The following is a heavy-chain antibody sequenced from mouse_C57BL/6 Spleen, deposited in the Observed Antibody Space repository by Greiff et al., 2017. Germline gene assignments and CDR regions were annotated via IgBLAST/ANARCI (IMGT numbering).Heavy chain of an antibody. J-gene: IGHJ2*01. CDR1: GYTFTSYW. D-gene: IGHD1-1*01. Sequence: QVQLQQPGAELVRPGSSVKLSCKASGYTFTSYWMDWVKQRPGQGLEWIGNIYPSDSETHYNQKFKDKATLTVDKSSSTAYMQLSSLTSEDSAVYYCARSGSSLDYWGPGTTLTVAS. V-gene: IGHV1-61*01. CDR3: ARSGSSLDY. CDR2: IYPSDSET.